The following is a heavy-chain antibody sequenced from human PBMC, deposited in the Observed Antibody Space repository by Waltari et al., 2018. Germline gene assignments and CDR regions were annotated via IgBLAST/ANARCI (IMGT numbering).Heavy chain of an antibody. CDR2: ISSSSSYI. CDR3: ASAGHFDWFSFHYFDY. D-gene: IGHD3-9*01. V-gene: IGHV3-21*04. J-gene: IGHJ4*02. CDR1: GFTFSSYS. Sequence: EVQLVESGGGLVKPGGSLRLSCAASGFTFSSYSMNWVRQAPGKGLEWVSSISSSSSYIYYADSVKGRFTISRDNSKNTLYLQMNSLRAEDTAVYYCASAGHFDWFSFHYFDYWGQGTLVTVSS.